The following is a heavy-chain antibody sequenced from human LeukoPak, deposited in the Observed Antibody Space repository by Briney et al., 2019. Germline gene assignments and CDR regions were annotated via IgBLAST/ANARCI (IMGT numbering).Heavy chain of an antibody. D-gene: IGHD2-2*02. Sequence: SETLSLTCAVYGGSFSGYYWSWIRQPPGKGLEWIGEINHSGSTNYNPSLKSRVTISVDTSKNQFSLKLSSVTAADTAVYYCASRGYCSSTSCYTGSYYYYYYMDVWGKGTTVTVSS. CDR2: INHSGST. CDR3: ASRGYCSSTSCYTGSYYYYYYMDV. CDR1: GGSFSGYY. J-gene: IGHJ6*03. V-gene: IGHV4-34*01.